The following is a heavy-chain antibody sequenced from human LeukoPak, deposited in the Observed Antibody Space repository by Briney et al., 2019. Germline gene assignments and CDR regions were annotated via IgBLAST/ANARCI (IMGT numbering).Heavy chain of an antibody. D-gene: IGHD1-20*01. CDR3: ARGMRYNWNYDYYYYMDV. CDR1: AFTFSSYT. J-gene: IGHJ6*03. V-gene: IGHV3-21*06. CDR2: ISSTSYYI. Sequence: GGSLRLSCAASAFTFSSYTMDWVRQASGKGLEWVSSISSTSYYIYYADSVKGRFTTSRDNAKNSLYLQMDSLRAGDTAVYYCARGMRYNWNYDYYYYMDVWGKGTTVTVSS.